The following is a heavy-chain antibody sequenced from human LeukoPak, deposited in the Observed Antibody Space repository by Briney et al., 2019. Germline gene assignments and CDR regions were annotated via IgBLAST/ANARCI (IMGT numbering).Heavy chain of an antibody. D-gene: IGHD6-6*01. CDR3: ARGGAARLHFQN. CDR2: IYHSGSP. V-gene: IGHV4-59*01. CDR1: GGSISTYY. J-gene: IGHJ1*01. Sequence: SETLSLTCTVSGGSISTYYWNWIRQPPGKGLEWIGYIYHSGSPNYNPSLQSRVTISVDTSKNQFSLNLNSVTAADTAVYYCARGGAARLHFQNWGQGTLVTVSS.